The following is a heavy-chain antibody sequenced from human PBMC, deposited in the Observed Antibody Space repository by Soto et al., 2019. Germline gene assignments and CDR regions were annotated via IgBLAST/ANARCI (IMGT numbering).Heavy chain of an antibody. J-gene: IGHJ6*03. CDR2: VYYNGST. CDR3: ARGGRSAYYYYMGV. Sequence: ASETLSLTCTVSGGSISTYYWRWVREPPGKGLEWIGYVYYNGSTNYNPSLKSRVTISVDTSKNQFSLKLTSVTAADTAMYYCARGGRSAYYYYMGVWGKGTTVTVSS. CDR1: GGSISTYY. V-gene: IGHV4-59*01.